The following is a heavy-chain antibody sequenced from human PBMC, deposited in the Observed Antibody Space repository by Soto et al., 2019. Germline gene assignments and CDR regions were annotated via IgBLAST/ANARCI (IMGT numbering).Heavy chain of an antibody. CDR2: IYHSGST. J-gene: IGHJ6*02. V-gene: IGHV4-30-2*01. CDR1: GGSISSGGYS. D-gene: IGHD3-10*01. Sequence: PSETLSLTCTVSGGSISSGGYSWSWIRQPPGKGLEWIGYIYHSGSTYYNPSLKSRVTISVDRSKNQFSLKLSSVTAADTAVYYCARVSRGGYYYYYGMDVWGQGTTVTVSS. CDR3: ARVSRGGYYYYYGMDV.